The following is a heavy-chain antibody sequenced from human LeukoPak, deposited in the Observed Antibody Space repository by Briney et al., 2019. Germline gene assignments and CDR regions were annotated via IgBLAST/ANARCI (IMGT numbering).Heavy chain of an antibody. J-gene: IGHJ4*02. CDR2: INHSGST. Sequence: PSETLSLTCAVYGGSFSGYYWSWIRQAPGKGLEWIGEINHSGSTNYNPSLKSRVTISVDTSKNQFSLKLSSVTAADTAVYYCARDLYYYDSSGGQGYWGQGTLVTVSS. CDR3: ARDLYYYDSSGGQGY. V-gene: IGHV4-34*01. D-gene: IGHD3-22*01. CDR1: GGSFSGYY.